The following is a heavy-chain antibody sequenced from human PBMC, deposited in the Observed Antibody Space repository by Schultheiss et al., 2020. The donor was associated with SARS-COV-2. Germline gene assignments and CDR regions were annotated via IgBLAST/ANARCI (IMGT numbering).Heavy chain of an antibody. CDR2: INHSGST. J-gene: IGHJ3*02. CDR3: ARGLPDAFDI. CDR1: GGSISSYY. V-gene: IGHV4-34*01. Sequence: SETLSLTCTVSGGSISSYYWSWIRQPPGKGLEWIGEINHSGSTNYNPSLKSRVTISVDTSKNQFSLQLNSVTPEDTAVYYCARGLPDAFDIWGQGTMVTVSS.